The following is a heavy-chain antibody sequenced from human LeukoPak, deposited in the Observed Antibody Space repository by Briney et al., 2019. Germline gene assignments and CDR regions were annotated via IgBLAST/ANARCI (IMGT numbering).Heavy chain of an antibody. CDR3: ARDAAWSGYYDAFDI. CDR1: GFTFSRYA. V-gene: IGHV3-48*01. D-gene: IGHD3-3*01. CDR2: ISTSISTI. Sequence: GGSLRLSCTASGFTFSRYAMDWVRQAPGKGLEWVSYISTSISTIYYADSVKGRFTISRDNAKNSLYLQMNSLRAEDTAVYYCARDAAWSGYYDAFDIWGQGTMVTVSS. J-gene: IGHJ3*02.